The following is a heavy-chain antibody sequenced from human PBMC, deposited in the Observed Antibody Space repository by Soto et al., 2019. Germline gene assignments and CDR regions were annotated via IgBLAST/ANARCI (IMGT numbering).Heavy chain of an antibody. CDR3: AITYCRDNSCPRDFDF. D-gene: IGHD2-21*01. Sequence: QVQVVQSGAEVKKPESSVKVSCKPSGGTFNTYTVNWVRLAPGHGLEWMGRFIPILDMANYAQKFQDRGTITADRSTFTAYMELNSLTSDDTAVYYCAITYCRDNSCPRDFDFWGAGTRVTVSS. CDR1: GGTFNTYT. J-gene: IGHJ4*02. CDR2: FIPILDMA. V-gene: IGHV1-69*02.